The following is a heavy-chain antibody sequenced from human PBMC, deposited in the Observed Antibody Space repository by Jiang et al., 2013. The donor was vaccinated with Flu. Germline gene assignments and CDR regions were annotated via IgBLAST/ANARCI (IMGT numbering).Heavy chain of an antibody. Sequence: VQLLESGGGLVKPGGSLRLSCAASGFTFNSHSMNWVRQAPGKGPEWVSSISSSSNYIYYADSVKGRFTISRDNAKNSLYLQMNSLRDEDTAVYYCARDPHSSGWFYFDYWGQGTRVTVSS. CDR1: GFTFNSHS. J-gene: IGHJ4*02. CDR3: ARDPHSSGWFYFDY. V-gene: IGHV3-21*01. D-gene: IGHD6-19*01. CDR2: ISSSSNYI.